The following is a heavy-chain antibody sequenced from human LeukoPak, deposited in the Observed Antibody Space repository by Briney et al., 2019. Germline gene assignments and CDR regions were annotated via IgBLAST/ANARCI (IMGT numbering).Heavy chain of an antibody. CDR2: ISAYNGNT. V-gene: IGHV1-18*01. CDR3: ARDREGHYGDYTFDY. D-gene: IGHD4-17*01. CDR1: GYTFTSYG. Sequence: ASVTVSCTASGYTFTSYGISWVRQAPGQGLEWMGWISAYNGNTNYAQKLQGRVTMTTDTSTSTAYMELRSLRSDDTAVYYCARDREGHYGDYTFDYWGQGTLVTVSS. J-gene: IGHJ4*02.